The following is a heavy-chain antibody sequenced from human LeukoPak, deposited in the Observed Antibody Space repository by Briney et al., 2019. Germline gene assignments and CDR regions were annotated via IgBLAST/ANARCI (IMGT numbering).Heavy chain of an antibody. D-gene: IGHD2-2*01. J-gene: IGHJ4*02. V-gene: IGHV3-30-3*01. CDR2: ISDDGSNK. Sequence: PGLSLRLSCAASGFTFSSYAMHWVRQAPGKGLEWVAVISDDGSNKYYADSVKGRFTTSRDNSKNTLYLQMNSLRAEDTAVYYCARDLGRGCSSTSCSNDYWGQGTLVTVSS. CDR3: ARDLGRGCSSTSCSNDY. CDR1: GFTFSSYA.